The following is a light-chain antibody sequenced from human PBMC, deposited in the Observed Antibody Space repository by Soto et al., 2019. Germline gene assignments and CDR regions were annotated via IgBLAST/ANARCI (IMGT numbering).Light chain of an antibody. CDR1: QNIATF. CDR2: ATS. J-gene: IGKJ3*01. Sequence: DIQMTQSPSSLSASVGDRVTITCRASQNIATFLNWYHHKPGKARKLLIYATSRLQSGVPSRFSGSGSGTDFTLTITSLQPEDLGTYYCQQSYGNPGFAPGTKVDIK. V-gene: IGKV1-39*01. CDR3: QQSYGNPG.